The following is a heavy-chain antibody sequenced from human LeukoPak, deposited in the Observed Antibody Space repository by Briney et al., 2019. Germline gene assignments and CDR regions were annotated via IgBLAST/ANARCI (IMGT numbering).Heavy chain of an antibody. CDR3: ASGLYYYDSSGHFDY. V-gene: IGHV3-30-3*01. Sequence: TGGSLRLSCAASGFTFSSYAMHWVRQAPGKGLEWVAVISYDGSNKYYADSVKGRFTISRDNSKNTLYLQMNSLRAEDTAVYYCASGLYYYDSSGHFDYWGQGTLVTVSS. J-gene: IGHJ4*02. CDR1: GFTFSSYA. CDR2: ISYDGSNK. D-gene: IGHD3-22*01.